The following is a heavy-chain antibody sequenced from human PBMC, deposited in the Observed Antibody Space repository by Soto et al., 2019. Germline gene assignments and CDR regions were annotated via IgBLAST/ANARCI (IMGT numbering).Heavy chain of an antibody. V-gene: IGHV3-30*18. CDR3: AKEGDCSGGSCYPEYFQH. Sequence: GGSLRLSCAASGFTFSSYGMHWVRQAPGKGLEWVAVISYDGSNKYYADSVKGRFTISRDNSKNTLYLQMNSLRAEDTAVYYCAKEGDCSGGSCYPEYFQHWGQGTLVTVSS. J-gene: IGHJ1*01. CDR1: GFTFSSYG. CDR2: ISYDGSNK. D-gene: IGHD2-15*01.